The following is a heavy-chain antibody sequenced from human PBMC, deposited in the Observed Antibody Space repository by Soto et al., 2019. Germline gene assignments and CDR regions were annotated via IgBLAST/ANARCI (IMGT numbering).Heavy chain of an antibody. CDR2: IYYSGST. V-gene: IGHV4-59*08. CDR1: GGSISSYY. D-gene: IGHD3-9*01. J-gene: IGHJ4*02. CDR3: ARGRNYDILTPHPTLDY. Sequence: QVQLQESGPGLVKPSETLSLTCTVSGGSISSYYWSWIRQPPGKGLEWIGYIYYSGSTNYNPSLKSRATISVDTSKNQFSLKLSSVTAADTAVYYCARGRNYDILTPHPTLDYWGQGTLVTVSS.